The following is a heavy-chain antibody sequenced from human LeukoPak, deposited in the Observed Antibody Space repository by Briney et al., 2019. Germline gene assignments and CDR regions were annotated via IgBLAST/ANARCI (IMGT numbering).Heavy chain of an antibody. CDR3: ARARRKADWFDP. CDR1: GFTFSDYY. J-gene: IGHJ5*02. V-gene: IGHV3-11*04. D-gene: IGHD6-13*01. CDR2: ITSSDSTT. Sequence: GSLRLSCAASGFTFSDYYMNWIRQAPGKGLEWVSFITSSDSTTYYADSVKGRFTISRDDAKNSLFLQMNSLRAEDTAIYYCARARRKADWFDPWGQGTLVTVSS.